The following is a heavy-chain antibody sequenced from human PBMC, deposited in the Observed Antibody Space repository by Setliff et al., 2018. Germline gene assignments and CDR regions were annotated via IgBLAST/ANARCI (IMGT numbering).Heavy chain of an antibody. CDR3: ARDFWYYDSSGYYEFPYFDY. J-gene: IGHJ4*02. CDR1: GGSISSSSYY. CDR2: IYYSGST. Sequence: PSETLSLTCTVSGGSISSSSYYWGWIRQPPGKGLEWIGSIYYSGSTNYNPSLKSRVTISVDTSKNQFSLKLSSVTAADTAVYYCARDFWYYDSSGYYEFPYFDYWGQGTLVTVSS. D-gene: IGHD3-22*01. V-gene: IGHV4-39*07.